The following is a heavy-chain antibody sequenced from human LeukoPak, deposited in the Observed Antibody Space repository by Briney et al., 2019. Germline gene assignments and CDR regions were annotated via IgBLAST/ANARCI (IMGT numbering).Heavy chain of an antibody. CDR2: IYWDDDK. CDR3: AHYDYGDSPTVDYFDY. J-gene: IGHJ4*02. D-gene: IGHD4-17*01. V-gene: IGHV2-5*02. CDR1: GFSLSTSGVG. Sequence: VSGPTLVNPTQTLTLTCTFSGFSLSTSGVGVAGIRQPPGKALEWLALIYWDDDKRYSPSLKSRITITKDTSKNQVVLTMTNMDPVDTATYYCAHYDYGDSPTVDYFDYWGQGTLVTVSS.